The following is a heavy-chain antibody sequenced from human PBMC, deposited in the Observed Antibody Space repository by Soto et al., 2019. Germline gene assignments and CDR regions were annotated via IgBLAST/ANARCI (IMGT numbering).Heavy chain of an antibody. D-gene: IGHD3-10*01. J-gene: IGHJ4*02. CDR1: AFTVSGNY. CDR2: IYGGDDS. V-gene: IGHV3-66*01. CDR3: AREVYFGSGSRFDS. Sequence: SLRLSCAASAFTVSGNYMTWVRQAPGKGLEYVSVIYGGDDSYYADSVKGRFTISRDHSKNTLYLQMNSLRVEDTAVYFCAREVYFGSGSRFDSWGLGALVTVSS.